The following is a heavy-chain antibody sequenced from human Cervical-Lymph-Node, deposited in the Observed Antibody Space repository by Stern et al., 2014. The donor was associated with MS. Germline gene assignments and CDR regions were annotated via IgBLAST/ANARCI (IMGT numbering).Heavy chain of an antibody. CDR1: GGALSSFA. CDR2: IIPLFGAA. J-gene: IGHJ3*02. CDR3: ARCYSRSGHEGGDNAFDI. D-gene: IGHD6-13*01. Sequence: QVQLVQSGAEVRKPESSVKVSCKASGGALSSFALTWVRQAPGQGLEWMGGIIPLFGAAKYAQKFQGIVTFPADKSTNTASMELSTLTSDATAVYYGARCYSRSGHEGGDNAFDIGGQGTPVTVSS. V-gene: IGHV1-69*06.